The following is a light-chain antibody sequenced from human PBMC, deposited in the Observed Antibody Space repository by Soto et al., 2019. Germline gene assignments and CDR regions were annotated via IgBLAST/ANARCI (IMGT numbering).Light chain of an antibody. CDR1: QAISNY. V-gene: IGKV1-27*01. CDR3: QKFNAGPT. J-gene: IGKJ4*01. CDR2: AAY. Sequence: DIQMTQSPSSLSASVGDRVTITCRASQAISNYLAWYQQKPGKVPTLLIYAAYTLQSGVPSRFSGSVSGTDFTLTISGLQPEDAATYYCQKFNAGPTFGGGTKVEI.